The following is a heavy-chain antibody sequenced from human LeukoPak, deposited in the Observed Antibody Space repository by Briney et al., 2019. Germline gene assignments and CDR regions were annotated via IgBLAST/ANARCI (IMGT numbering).Heavy chain of an antibody. CDR3: AKSPDYYGMDV. CDR2: ISGSGGST. CDR1: GFTFSKAW. J-gene: IGHJ6*02. V-gene: IGHV3-23*01. Sequence: GGSLRLSCAVSGFTFSKAWMSWVRQTPGKGLEWVSAISGSGGSTYYADSVKGRFTISRDNSKNTLYLQMNSLRAEDTAVYYCAKSPDYYGMDVWGQGTTVTVSS.